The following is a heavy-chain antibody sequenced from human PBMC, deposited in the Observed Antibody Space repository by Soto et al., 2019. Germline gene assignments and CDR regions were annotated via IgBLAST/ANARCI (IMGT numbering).Heavy chain of an antibody. CDR3: ARGVSAGVDY. J-gene: IGHJ4*02. CDR2: MQPSTGRT. D-gene: IGHD1-26*01. CDR1: GYSFTSLD. V-gene: IGHV1-8*01. Sequence: GASVKVSCKASGYSFTSLDINWVRQTAGQGLEWMGWMQPSTGRTGYAQKFQGRVTMTRDTSINTAYMELTTLTSDDTAFYYCARGVSAGVDYWGQGALVTVSS.